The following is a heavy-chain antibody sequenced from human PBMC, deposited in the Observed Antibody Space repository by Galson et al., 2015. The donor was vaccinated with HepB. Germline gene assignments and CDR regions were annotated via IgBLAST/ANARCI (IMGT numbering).Heavy chain of an antibody. CDR2: IIPIFGTA. J-gene: IGHJ6*02. CDR3: AKASSGSRDDNSPQRKPNYYYFGMDV. Sequence: SVKVSCKASGGTFSSDAISWVRQAPGQGLEWMGGIIPIFGTANYAQKFQGRVTITADESTTTAYMELSSLRSEDTAVYYCAKASSGSRDDNSPQRKPNYYYFGMDVWGQGTTVTVSS. CDR1: GGTFSSDA. D-gene: IGHD4-23*01. V-gene: IGHV1-69*13.